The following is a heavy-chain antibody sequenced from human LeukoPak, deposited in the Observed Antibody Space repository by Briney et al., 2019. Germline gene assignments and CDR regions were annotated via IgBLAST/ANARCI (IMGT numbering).Heavy chain of an antibody. D-gene: IGHD3-3*01. CDR2: INPSGGST. CDR3: ARGYYDFWSGYYDY. V-gene: IGHV1-46*01. CDR1: GYTFTSYY. Sequence: ASVKVSCKASGYTFTSYYMHWVRQAPGQGLEWMGIINPSGGSTSYAQKFQGRVTITADESTSTAYMELSSLRSEDTAVYYCARGYYDFWSGYYDYWGQGTLVTVSS. J-gene: IGHJ4*02.